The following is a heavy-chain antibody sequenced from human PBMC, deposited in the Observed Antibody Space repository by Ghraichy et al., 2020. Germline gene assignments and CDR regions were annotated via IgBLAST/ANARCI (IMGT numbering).Heavy chain of an antibody. CDR1: GGSISSSSYY. V-gene: IGHV4-39*01. CDR2: VYDSGST. J-gene: IGHJ5*02. CDR3: ARLGLRGVVNTRNWFDP. Sequence: SETLSLTCTVSGGSISSSSYYWGWIRQPPGTNLEWIGSVYDSGSTYYNPSLKSRVTISVDTSKNQFSLNLSSVTAADTAIYYCARLGLRGVVNTRNWFDPCGQGTLVTVSS. D-gene: IGHD3-22*01.